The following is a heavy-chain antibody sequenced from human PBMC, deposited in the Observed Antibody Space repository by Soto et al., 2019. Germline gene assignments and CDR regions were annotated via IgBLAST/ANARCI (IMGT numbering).Heavy chain of an antibody. CDR1: GDSISGGGYY. J-gene: IGHJ5*02. CDR2: IYFTGST. V-gene: IGHV4-31*03. CDR3: ARCGYIGSSRRLDP. D-gene: IGHD6-6*01. Sequence: QVQLRESGPGLVKPSQTLSLTCTVSGDSISGGGYYWTWLRQHPGKGLEWIGYIYFTGSTYYNPTLQGRVTNSVNTSENQFSMDLTSVTAADTAVYYCARCGYIGSSRRLDPWGQGTLVAVSS.